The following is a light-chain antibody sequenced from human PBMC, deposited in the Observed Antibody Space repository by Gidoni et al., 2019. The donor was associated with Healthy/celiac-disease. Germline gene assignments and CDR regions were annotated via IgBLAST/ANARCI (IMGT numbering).Light chain of an antibody. CDR1: QGISSA. Sequence: AIQLTPSPSSLSASVGDRVTITCRASQGISSALAWYQQKPGKAPKLLIYDASSLESGVPSRFSGSGSGTDFTLTISSLQPEDFATYYCQQFNNYLWTFGQGTKVEIK. CDR2: DAS. CDR3: QQFNNYLWT. J-gene: IGKJ1*01. V-gene: IGKV1D-13*01.